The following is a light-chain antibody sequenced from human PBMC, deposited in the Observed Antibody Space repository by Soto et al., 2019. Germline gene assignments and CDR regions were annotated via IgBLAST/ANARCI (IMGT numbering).Light chain of an antibody. J-gene: IGKJ2*01. CDR3: QQYNNWPLYT. CDR2: GAS. V-gene: IGKV3-15*01. Sequence: EIVMTQSPATLSVSPGERATLCCRASQSVSSNLAWYQQKPGQAPRLLIYGASTRATSIPARFSGSGSGTEFTLTISSLQSEDFAVYYCQQYNNWPLYTFGQGTKLEIK. CDR1: QSVSSN.